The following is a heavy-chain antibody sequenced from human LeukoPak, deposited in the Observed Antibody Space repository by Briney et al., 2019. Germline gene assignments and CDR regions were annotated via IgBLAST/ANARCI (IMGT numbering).Heavy chain of an antibody. D-gene: IGHD2-21*02. CDR2: ISAYNGNT. V-gene: IGHV1-18*01. CDR3: ARGGYGVVVTAAWGFDP. CDR1: GDTFTSND. J-gene: IGHJ5*02. Sequence: GASVKVSCKASGDTFTSNDINWVRQATGQGLEWMGWISAYNGNTNYAQKFQGRVTITADESTSTAYMELSSLRSEDTAVYYCARGGYGVVVTAAWGFDPWGQGTLVTVSS.